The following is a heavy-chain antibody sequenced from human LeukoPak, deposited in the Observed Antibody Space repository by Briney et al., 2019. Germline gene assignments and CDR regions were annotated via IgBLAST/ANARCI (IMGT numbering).Heavy chain of an antibody. J-gene: IGHJ4*02. CDR2: ISSSSNYI. V-gene: IGHV3-21*01. CDR3: ARLDSDDFWSGYQYPYYFDY. Sequence: GGSLRLSCAASGFTFSSYIMNWVRQAPGKGLEWVSSISSSSNYIYYADSVKGRFTISRDNAKNSLYLQMSSLRAEDTAVYYCARLDSDDFWSGYQYPYYFDYWGQGTLVTVSS. D-gene: IGHD3-3*01. CDR1: GFTFSSYI.